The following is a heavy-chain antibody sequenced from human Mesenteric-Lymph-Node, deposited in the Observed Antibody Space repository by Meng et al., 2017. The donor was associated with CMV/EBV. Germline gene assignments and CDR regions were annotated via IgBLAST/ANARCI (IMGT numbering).Heavy chain of an antibody. CDR2: INSDGSTT. Sequence: SCKASGYTFTGYYMHWVRQAPGEGLVWVSRINSDGSTTTYADSVKGRFTISRDNAKKTLYLQMDGLRAEDTAVYYCARGRGSGSSDYWGQGTLVTVSS. J-gene: IGHJ4*02. CDR1: GYTFTGYY. V-gene: IGHV3-74*01. D-gene: IGHD3-10*01. CDR3: ARGRGSGSSDY.